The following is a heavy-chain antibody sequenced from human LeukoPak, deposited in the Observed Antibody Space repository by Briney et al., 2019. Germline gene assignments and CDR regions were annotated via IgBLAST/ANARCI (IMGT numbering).Heavy chain of an antibody. CDR3: AKVQTTVTTRGAFDI. Sequence: GRSLRLSCAASGFTFDDYAMHWVRQAPGKGLEWVSDISWNSGSIDYADSVKGRFTISRDNAKNSLYLQMNSLRAEDMALYYCAKVQTTVTTRGAFDIWGQGTMVTVSS. CDR2: ISWNSGSI. D-gene: IGHD4-17*01. CDR1: GFTFDDYA. J-gene: IGHJ3*02. V-gene: IGHV3-9*03.